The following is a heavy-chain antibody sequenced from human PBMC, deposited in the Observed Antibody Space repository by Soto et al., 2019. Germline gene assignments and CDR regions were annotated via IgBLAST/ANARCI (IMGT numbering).Heavy chain of an antibody. CDR1: GGSVSSGSYY. D-gene: IGHD6-6*01. Sequence: WETLSLTCTVSGGSVSSGSYYWSWIRQPPGKGLEWIGFIYYSGSTSYYPSFKSRVTISLDTSRNQFSLKLSSVTAADTAVYYCARAASYASSYYFDFWGQGTLVTVS. CDR3: ARAASYASSYYFDF. CDR2: IYYSGST. J-gene: IGHJ4*02. V-gene: IGHV4-61*01.